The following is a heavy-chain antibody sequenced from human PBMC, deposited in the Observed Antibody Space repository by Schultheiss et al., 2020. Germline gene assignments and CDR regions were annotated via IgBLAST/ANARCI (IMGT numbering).Heavy chain of an antibody. V-gene: IGHV3-7*05. D-gene: IGHD3-10*01. CDR3: AKDWGRGGLGAFDI. CDR2: IKQDGSEK. J-gene: IGHJ3*02. Sequence: GGSLRLSCAASGFTFSSYWMSWVRQAPGKGLEWVANIKQDGSEKYYVDSVKGRFTISRDNAKNSLYLQMNSLRAEDTAVYYCAKDWGRGGLGAFDIWGQGTMVTVSS. CDR1: GFTFSSYW.